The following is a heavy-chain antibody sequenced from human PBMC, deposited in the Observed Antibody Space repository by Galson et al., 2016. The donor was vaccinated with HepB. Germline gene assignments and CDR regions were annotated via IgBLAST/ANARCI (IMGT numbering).Heavy chain of an antibody. J-gene: IGHJ3*01. D-gene: IGHD1-26*01. Sequence: LSLTCTVSGDSITNFYWSWIRQTPEKGLEWIGYIYYSGNTNYNPSLKSRVIISLDSSMRQVSLNLSSVTAADTAMYFCAREGIVGTTSPAFDLWGQGTMVTVSS. CDR2: IYYSGNT. CDR3: AREGIVGTTSPAFDL. CDR1: GDSITNFY. V-gene: IGHV4-59*01.